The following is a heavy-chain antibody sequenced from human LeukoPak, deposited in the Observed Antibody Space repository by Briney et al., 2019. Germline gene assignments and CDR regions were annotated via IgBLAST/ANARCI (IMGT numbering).Heavy chain of an antibody. CDR1: GGSISNSNYY. V-gene: IGHV4-61*05. J-gene: IGHJ3*02. D-gene: IGHD1-26*01. CDR2: IYYSGST. Sequence: PSETLSLTCTVSGGSISNSNYYWGWVRQPPGKGLEWIGYIYYSGSTNYNPSLKSRVTISVDTSKNQFSLKLSSVTAADTAVYYCARGGSYYNEAFDIWGQGTMVTVSS. CDR3: ARGGSYYNEAFDI.